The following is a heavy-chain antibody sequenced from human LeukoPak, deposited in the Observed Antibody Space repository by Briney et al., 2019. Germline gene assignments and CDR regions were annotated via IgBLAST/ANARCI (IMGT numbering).Heavy chain of an antibody. Sequence: ASETLSLTCNVSTASISSYYWTWIRQPPGKGLEWVAYIFYSGNTGYNPSLKSRVTISLDTSKNQFSLRLSSVTAADTAVYYCAGHLSVVAGTYAFDIWGQGTMVTVSS. D-gene: IGHD6-19*01. CDR1: TASISSYY. CDR3: AGHLSVVAGTYAFDI. J-gene: IGHJ3*02. V-gene: IGHV4-59*01. CDR2: IFYSGNT.